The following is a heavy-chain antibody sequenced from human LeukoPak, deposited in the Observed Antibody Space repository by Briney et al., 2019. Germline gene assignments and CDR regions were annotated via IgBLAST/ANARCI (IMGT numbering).Heavy chain of an antibody. Sequence: PGGSLRLSCAASRFTFINSGMHWVRQAPGKGLEWVAVTSYDGSHKYYADSVKGRFTISRDDSKNTVSLQMNSLRTEDTAVYFCAKGGGSYGWYLQHWGQGTLVTVSS. CDR1: RFTFINSG. V-gene: IGHV3-30*18. J-gene: IGHJ1*01. D-gene: IGHD2-8*02. CDR2: TSYDGSHK. CDR3: AKGGGSYGWYLQH.